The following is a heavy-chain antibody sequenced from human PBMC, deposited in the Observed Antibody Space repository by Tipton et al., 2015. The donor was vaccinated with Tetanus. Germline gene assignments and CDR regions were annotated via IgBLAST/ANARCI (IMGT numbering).Heavy chain of an antibody. Sequence: TLSLTCTVSGGSVRSGSYSWNWIRQPPGKGLEWIGYIYSSGSTNYNPSLESRVSISRAPSTNQFSLRLTSVTAADTAVYYCARLYILAGYFDSWGQGTLAIVSS. CDR3: ARLYILAGYFDS. CDR1: GGSVRSGSYS. D-gene: IGHD5-12*01. J-gene: IGHJ4*03. CDR2: IYSSGST. V-gene: IGHV4-61*01.